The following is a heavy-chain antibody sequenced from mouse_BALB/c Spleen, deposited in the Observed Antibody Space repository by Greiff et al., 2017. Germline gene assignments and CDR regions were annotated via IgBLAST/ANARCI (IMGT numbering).Heavy chain of an antibody. D-gene: IGHD2-3*01. CDR1: GYTFTDYY. V-gene: IGHV1-19*01. CDR3: AREVTTLWRYAMDY. CDR2: VNPYNGGT. Sequence: VQLQQSGPELVKPGASVKMSCKASGYTFTDYYMDWVKQSHGESLEWIGRVNPYNGGTSYNQKFKGKATLTVDKSSSTAYMELNSLTSEDSAVYYCAREVTTLWRYAMDYWGQGTSVTVSS. J-gene: IGHJ4*01.